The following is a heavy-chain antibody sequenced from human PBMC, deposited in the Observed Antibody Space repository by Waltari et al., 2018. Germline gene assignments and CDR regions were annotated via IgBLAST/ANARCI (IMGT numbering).Heavy chain of an antibody. CDR1: GGTFSSHA. J-gene: IGHJ4*02. Sequence: QVQLVQSGAEVKKPGSSVKVSCKDSGGTFSSHAICSVRPAPGQGTEWMGGNIPNFGTTNYAQKFQGRVTITADESTSTAYMELSSLRSEDTAVYYCARVGLYGGNVFDYWGQGTLVTVSS. V-gene: IGHV1-69*12. CDR2: NIPNFGTT. CDR3: ARVGLYGGNVFDY. D-gene: IGHD4-17*01.